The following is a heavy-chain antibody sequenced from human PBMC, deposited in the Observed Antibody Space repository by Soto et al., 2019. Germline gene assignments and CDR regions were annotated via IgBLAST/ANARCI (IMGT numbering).Heavy chain of an antibody. CDR1: GFTFSSYA. CDR2: ISYDGSNK. V-gene: IGHV3-30-3*01. J-gene: IGHJ4*02. D-gene: IGHD3-22*01. Sequence: QVQLVESGGGVVQPGRSLRLSCAASGFTFSSYAMHWVRQAPGKGLEWVAVISYDGSNKYYADSVKGRFTISRDNSKNTLYLQMNSVRAEDTAVYYCVRPDSSGYYFGQFDYWGQGTLVTVSS. CDR3: VRPDSSGYYFGQFDY.